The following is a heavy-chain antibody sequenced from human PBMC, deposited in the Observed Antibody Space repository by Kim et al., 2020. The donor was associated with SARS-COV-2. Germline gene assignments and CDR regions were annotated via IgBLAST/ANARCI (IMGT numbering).Heavy chain of an antibody. CDR3: ARDSSPAGASDYYGMDV. J-gene: IGHJ6*02. D-gene: IGHD6-13*01. Sequence: GGSLRLSCAASGFTFSSYSMNWVRQAPGKGLEWVSSISSSSSYIYYADSVKGRFTISRDNAKNSLYLQMNSLRAEDTAVYYCARDSSPAGASDYYGMDVWGQGTTVTVSS. CDR2: ISSSSSYI. CDR1: GFTFSSYS. V-gene: IGHV3-21*01.